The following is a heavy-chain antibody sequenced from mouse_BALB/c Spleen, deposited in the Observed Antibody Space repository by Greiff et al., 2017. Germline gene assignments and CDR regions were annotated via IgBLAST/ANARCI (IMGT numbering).Heavy chain of an antibody. V-gene: IGHV1S29*02. D-gene: IGHD1-1*01. J-gene: IGHJ3*01. CDR1: GYTFTDYN. CDR3: APYYVSSYAY. Sequence: VQLKESGPELVKPGASVKISCKASGYTFTDYNMHWVKQSHGKSLEWIGYIYPYNGGTGYNQKFKSKATLTVDNSSSTAYMELRSLTSEDSAVYYCAPYYVSSYAYWGQGTLVTVSA. CDR2: IYPYNGGT.